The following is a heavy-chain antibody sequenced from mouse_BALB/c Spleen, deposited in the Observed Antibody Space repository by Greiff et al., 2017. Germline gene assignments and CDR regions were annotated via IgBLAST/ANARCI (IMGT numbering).Heavy chain of an antibody. CDR3: AREGLRRAMDY. D-gene: IGHD2-4*01. CDR2: INPGSGGT. V-gene: IGHV1-55*01. CDR1: GYTFTSYW. Sequence: QVQLQQPGAELVKPGASVKMSCKASGYTFTSYWINWVKQRPGQGLEWIGVINPGSGGTNYNEKFKGKATLTADKSSSTAYMQLSSLTSDDSAVYFCAREGLRRAMDYWGQGTSVTVSS. J-gene: IGHJ4*01.